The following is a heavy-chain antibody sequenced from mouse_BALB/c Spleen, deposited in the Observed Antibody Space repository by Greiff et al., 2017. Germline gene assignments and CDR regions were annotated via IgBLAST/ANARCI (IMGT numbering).Heavy chain of an antibody. CDR2: IDPYYGGT. CDR3: ARGGYYAYYFDY. Sequence: VHVKQSGPELEKPGASVKISCKASGYSFTGYNMNWVKQSNGKSLEWIGNIDPYYGGTSYNQKFKGKATLTVDKSSSTAYMQLKSLTSEDSAVYYCARGGYYAYYFDYWGQGTTLTVSS. CDR1: GYSFTGYN. J-gene: IGHJ2*01. V-gene: IGHV1-39*01. D-gene: IGHD2-3*01.